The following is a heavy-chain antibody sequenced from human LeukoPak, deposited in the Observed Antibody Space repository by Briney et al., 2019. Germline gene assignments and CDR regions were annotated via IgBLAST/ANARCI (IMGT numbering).Heavy chain of an antibody. V-gene: IGHV1-2*02. J-gene: IGHJ4*02. D-gene: IGHD6-6*01. CDR3: ASGGSSKRQLVPDYSDY. CDR1: GYTFTGYH. Sequence: ASVKVSCKASGYTFTGYHMHWVRQAPGQGLEWMGWINPKSGDTYYAQKFLGRVTMTRDTSISTAYMEVSRLRSDDTAVYYCASGGSSKRQLVPDYSDYWGQGTLVTVSS. CDR2: INPKSGDT.